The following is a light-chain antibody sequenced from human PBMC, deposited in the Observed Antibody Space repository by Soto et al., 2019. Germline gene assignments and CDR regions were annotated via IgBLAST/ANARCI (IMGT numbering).Light chain of an antibody. CDR3: SSYTTSNTRQIV. J-gene: IGLJ1*01. CDR2: DVS. V-gene: IGLV2-14*03. CDR1: SSDVGGYNY. Sequence: QSVLTQPASVSGSPVQSITISCTDTSSDVGGYNYVSWYQHHPGKAPKLIIYDVSNRPSGVSIRFSGSKSDNAASLTISGLQPEDEADYHCSSYTTSNTRQIVFGTGTKVTVL.